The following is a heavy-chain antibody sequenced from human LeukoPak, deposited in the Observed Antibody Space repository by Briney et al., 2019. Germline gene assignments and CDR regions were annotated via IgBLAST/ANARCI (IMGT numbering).Heavy chain of an antibody. V-gene: IGHV4-39*07. J-gene: IGHJ5*02. Sequence: SETLSLTCTVSGGPISSSSYYWGWIRQPPGKGLEWIGSIYYSGSTYYNPSLKSRVTISVDTSKNQFSLKLSSVTAADTAVYYCAMGFPLRPRTGTTYGWFDPWGQGTLVTVSS. CDR2: IYYSGST. CDR3: AMGFPLRPRTGTTYGWFDP. CDR1: GGPISSSSYY. D-gene: IGHD1-1*01.